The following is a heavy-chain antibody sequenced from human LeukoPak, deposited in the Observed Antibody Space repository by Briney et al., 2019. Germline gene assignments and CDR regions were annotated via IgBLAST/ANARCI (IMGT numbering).Heavy chain of an antibody. D-gene: IGHD4-17*01. J-gene: IGHJ4*02. CDR3: ARAGGDYGDGYAYFDY. CDR2: INWNGGST. CDR1: GFTFDDYG. Sequence: GGSLRLSCAASGFTFDDYGMSWVRQAPGKGLEWVSGINWNGGSTGYADSVKGRFTISRDNAKSSLYLQMNSLRAEDTALYYCARAGGDYGDGYAYFDYWGQGTLVTVSS. V-gene: IGHV3-20*04.